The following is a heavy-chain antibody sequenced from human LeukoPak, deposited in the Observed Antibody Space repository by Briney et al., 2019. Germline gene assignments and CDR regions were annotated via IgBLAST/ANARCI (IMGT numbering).Heavy chain of an antibody. V-gene: IGHV3-11*04. CDR2: ISSSGSTI. CDR1: GFTFSDYF. D-gene: IGHD2/OR15-2a*01. CDR3: ARDRLYFEGAFDI. J-gene: IGHJ3*02. Sequence: GGSLRLSCAASGFTFSDYFMSWIRQAPGKGLEWVSYISSSGSTIYYADSVKGRFTISRDNAKNSLYLQMNSLRAEDTAVYYCARDRLYFEGAFDIWGQGTMVTVSS.